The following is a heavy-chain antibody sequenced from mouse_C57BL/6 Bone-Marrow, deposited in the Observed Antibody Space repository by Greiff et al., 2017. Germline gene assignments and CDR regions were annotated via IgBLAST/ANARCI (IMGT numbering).Heavy chain of an antibody. D-gene: IGHD2-3*01. J-gene: IGHJ2*01. V-gene: IGHV5-6*01. CDR3: ARQMVTTSDY. Sequence: EVKLVESGGDLVKPGGSLKLSCAASGFTFSSYGMSWVRQTPDKRLEWVATISSGGSYTYYPDSVKGRFTISRDNAKNTLYLQMSSLKSEDTAMYYCARQMVTTSDYWGQGTTLTVSS. CDR2: ISSGGSYT. CDR1: GFTFSSYG.